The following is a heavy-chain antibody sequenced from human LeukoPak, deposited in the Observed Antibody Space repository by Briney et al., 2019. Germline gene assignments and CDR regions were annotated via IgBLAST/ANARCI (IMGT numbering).Heavy chain of an antibody. J-gene: IGHJ4*02. CDR3: ARDKKDSSGSGDY. Sequence: ASVKVSCKASVYTFTSYAMYWVRQAPGQRLEWMGWINAGNGNTKYSQKFQGRVTITRDTSASTAYVELSSLRSEDTAVYYCARDKKDSSGSGDYWGQGTLVTVSS. V-gene: IGHV1-3*01. D-gene: IGHD3-22*01. CDR2: INAGNGNT. CDR1: VYTFTSYA.